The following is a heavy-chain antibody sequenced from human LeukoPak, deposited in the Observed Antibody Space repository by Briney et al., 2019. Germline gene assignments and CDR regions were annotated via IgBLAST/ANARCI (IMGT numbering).Heavy chain of an antibody. D-gene: IGHD2-21*01. J-gene: IGHJ4*02. V-gene: IGHV1-46*01. Sequence: ASVKVSCKASGYTFTSYFIHWVRQAPGQGLEWMGIINPGTGGTTYAQNFQGRVTMTSDTSTSTAYMELTSLRSDDTAVYYCARHPAYCGGDCWGQGILVTVSS. CDR1: GYTFTSYF. CDR2: INPGTGGT. CDR3: ARHPAYCGGDC.